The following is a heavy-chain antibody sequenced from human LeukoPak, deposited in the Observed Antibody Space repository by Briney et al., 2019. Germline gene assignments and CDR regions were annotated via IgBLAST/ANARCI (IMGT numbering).Heavy chain of an antibody. CDR1: GDDLVTYW. V-gene: IGHV5-51*01. Sequence: GESLKISCKGSGDDLVTYWIAWVRQMPGKGLEWMGIIYPGDSDTRYSPSFQGQVTTSVDKSISTAYLQWSSLKASDTAMYYCARPLRHYYDGSGYWYFDVWGRGTLVTVSS. CDR3: ARPLRHYYDGSGYWYFDV. J-gene: IGHJ2*01. CDR2: IYPGDSDT. D-gene: IGHD3-22*01.